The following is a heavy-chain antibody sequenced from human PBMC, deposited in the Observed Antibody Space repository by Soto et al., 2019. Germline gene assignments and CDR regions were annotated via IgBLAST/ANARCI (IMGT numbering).Heavy chain of an antibody. CDR3: VKVYYDSSGTQSGFDY. D-gene: IGHD3-22*01. CDR2: IIPIFGTA. CDR1: GGTFSSYA. V-gene: IGHV1-69*13. Sequence: ASVKVSCKASGGTFSSYAISWVRQAPGQGVEWMGGIIPIFGTANYAQKFQGRVTITADESTSTAYMELSSLRAEDTAVYYCVKVYYDSSGTQSGFDYWGQGTLVTVSS. J-gene: IGHJ4*02.